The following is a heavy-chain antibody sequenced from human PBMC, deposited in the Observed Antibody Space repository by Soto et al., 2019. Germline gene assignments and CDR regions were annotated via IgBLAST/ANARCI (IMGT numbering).Heavy chain of an antibody. CDR2: IHYSGTT. Sequence: KTSETLSLTCTVSGGSVSSRSYYWTWIRQPPGKGLEWIGSIHYSGTTNYNPSLKSRVTMSVDTSTKQFSLKVTSVTAADTAVYYCARERAHMLLGVVDYWGQGILVTVSS. CDR3: ARERAHMLLGVVDY. CDR1: GGSVSSRSYY. V-gene: IGHV4-61*01. J-gene: IGHJ4*02. D-gene: IGHD1-26*01.